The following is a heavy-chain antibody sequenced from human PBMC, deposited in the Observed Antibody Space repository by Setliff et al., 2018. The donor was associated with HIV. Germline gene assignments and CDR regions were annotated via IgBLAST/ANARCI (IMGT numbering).Heavy chain of an antibody. CDR1: GGSISSGGYY. J-gene: IGHJ4*02. Sequence: PSETLSLTCTVSGGSISSGGYYWSWSRQHPGKGLEWIENIYYSGSTYYNPSLTSRATISVDTSKNHFSLKLTSVTAADTALYFCARATGPTYYFDYWGQGTLVTVSS. CDR2: IYYSGST. CDR3: ARATGPTYYFDY. V-gene: IGHV4-31*03.